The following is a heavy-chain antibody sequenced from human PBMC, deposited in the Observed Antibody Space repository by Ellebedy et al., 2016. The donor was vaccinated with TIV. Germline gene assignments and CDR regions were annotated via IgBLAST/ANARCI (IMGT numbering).Heavy chain of an antibody. CDR3: AKGGGSCCFEV. CDR2: ISGSGGST. J-gene: IGHJ4*02. D-gene: IGHD2-15*01. CDR1: GFTFSTYA. V-gene: IGHV3-23*01. Sequence: GESLKISCAASGFTFSTYAMSWVRQAPGKGLEWVSAISGSGGSTHYADSVKGRFAISRDNSNNTLYLQMNSLRAEDTAVYYCAKGGGSCCFEVWGQGTLVTVSS.